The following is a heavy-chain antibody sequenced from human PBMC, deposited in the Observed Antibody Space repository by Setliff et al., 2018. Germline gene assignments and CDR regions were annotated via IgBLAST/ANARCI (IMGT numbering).Heavy chain of an antibody. CDR3: ARVGVTSGWAY. J-gene: IGHJ4*02. CDR1: GGYIGGTSYY. CDR2: IHFRGTT. V-gene: IGHV4-39*01. D-gene: IGHD6-19*01. Sequence: TLSLTCIVSGGYIGGTSYYWGWIRQPPGKGLEWIGSIHFRGTTYYNPSLNSQVTISVDTSKNQFSLNLNSVTAADTAAYYCARVGVTSGWAYWGLGTLVTVSS.